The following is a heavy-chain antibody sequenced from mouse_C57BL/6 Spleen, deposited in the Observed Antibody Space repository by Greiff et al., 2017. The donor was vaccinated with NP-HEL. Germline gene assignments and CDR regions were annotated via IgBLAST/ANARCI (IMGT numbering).Heavy chain of an antibody. CDR2: INYDGSST. J-gene: IGHJ4*01. V-gene: IGHV5-16*01. CDR3: ARDPGYYAMDY. CDR1: GFTFSDYY. Sequence: EVKVVESEGGLVQPGSSMKLSCTASGFTFSDYYMAWVRQVPEKGLEWVANINYDGSSTYYLDSLKSRFIISRDNAKNILYLQMSSLKSEDTATNYCARDPGYYAMDYWGQGTSVTVSS.